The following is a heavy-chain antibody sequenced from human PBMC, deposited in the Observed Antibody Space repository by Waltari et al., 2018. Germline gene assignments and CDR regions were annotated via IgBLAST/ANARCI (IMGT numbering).Heavy chain of an antibody. V-gene: IGHV4-39*07. CDR3: ARSVVGSNDAFDI. D-gene: IGHD1-26*01. CDR2: IYSSGAT. Sequence: QLQLQESGPGLVKPSETLALTCTVSGGSINIVSYYWVWLRRPPGKGLAYFGSIYSSGATYYSPSLKSRVTISLDTSKNQFSLKLRSVTAADTAVYYCARSVVGSNDAFDIWGQGTMVSVS. CDR1: GGSINIVSYY. J-gene: IGHJ3*02.